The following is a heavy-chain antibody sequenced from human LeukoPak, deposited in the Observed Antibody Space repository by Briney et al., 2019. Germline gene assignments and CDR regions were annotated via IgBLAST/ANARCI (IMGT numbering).Heavy chain of an antibody. CDR3: ARGSQDWLLPPLGWFDP. V-gene: IGHV3-48*03. CDR2: ISSSGSTI. CDR1: GFTFSSYE. D-gene: IGHD3/OR15-3a*01. J-gene: IGHJ5*02. Sequence: GGSLRLSCAASGFTFSSYEMNWVRQAPGKGLEWVSYISSSGSTIYYADSVKGRFTISRDNAKNSLYLQMNSLRAEDTAVYYCARGSQDWLLPPLGWFDPWGQGTLVTVSS.